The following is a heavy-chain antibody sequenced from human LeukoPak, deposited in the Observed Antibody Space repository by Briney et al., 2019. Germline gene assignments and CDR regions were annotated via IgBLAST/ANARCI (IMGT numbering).Heavy chain of an antibody. V-gene: IGHV3-30-3*01. CDR1: GFTFSSYA. J-gene: IGHJ5*02. CDR3: AREGVRNWFDP. CDR2: ISYDGSNK. Sequence: GGSLRLSCAASGFTFSSYAMHWVRQAPGKGLEWVAVISYDGSNKYYAGSVKGRFTISRDNSKNTLYLQMNSLRAEDTAVYYCAREGVRNWFDPWGQGTLVTVSS. D-gene: IGHD3-16*01.